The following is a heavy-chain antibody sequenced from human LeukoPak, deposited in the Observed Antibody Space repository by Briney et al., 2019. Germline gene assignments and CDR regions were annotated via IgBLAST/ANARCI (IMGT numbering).Heavy chain of an antibody. V-gene: IGHV1-69*13. CDR2: IIPIFGAA. D-gene: IGHD4/OR15-4a*01. CDR1: GGTFSSYA. Sequence: GASVKVSCKASGGTFSSYAISWVRQAPGQGLEWMGGIIPIFGAANYAQKFQGRVTITADESTSTAYMELSSLRSEDTAVYYCAREGLDYGFDIWGQGTMVTVSS. CDR3: AREGLDYGFDI. J-gene: IGHJ3*02.